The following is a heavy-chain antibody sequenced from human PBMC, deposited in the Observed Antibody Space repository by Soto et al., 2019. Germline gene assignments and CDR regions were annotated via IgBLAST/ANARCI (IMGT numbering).Heavy chain of an antibody. J-gene: IGHJ4*02. CDR1: GGSITSGDNY. D-gene: IGHD6-19*01. V-gene: IGHV4-30-4*01. CDR2: IYYSGHT. CDR3: ARATRGGSGCGY. Sequence: SETLSLTCTVSGGSITSGDNYWSWIRQPPGKGLEWIGYIYYSGHTNYNPSLKSRVTISVDTSKNQFSLKLSSVTAADTAVYYCARATRGGSGCGYWGQGTLVTVSS.